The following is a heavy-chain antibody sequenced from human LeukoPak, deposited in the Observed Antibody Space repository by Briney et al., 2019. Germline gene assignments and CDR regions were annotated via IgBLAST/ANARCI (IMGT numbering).Heavy chain of an antibody. CDR1: GDSISNYY. Sequence: KPSETLSLTCTVSGDSISNYYWSRIRQPAGKGLEWIGRIYTSGSTNYNPSLKSRVTMSVDTSKNQFSLKLSSVTAADTAVYYCARDGLYYYDSSGYYGDVGYYFDYWGQGTLVTVSS. V-gene: IGHV4-4*07. CDR2: IYTSGST. CDR3: ARDGLYYYDSSGYYGDVGYYFDY. J-gene: IGHJ4*02. D-gene: IGHD3-22*01.